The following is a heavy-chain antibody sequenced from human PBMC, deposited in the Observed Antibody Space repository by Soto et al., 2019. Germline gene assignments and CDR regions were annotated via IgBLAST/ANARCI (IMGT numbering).Heavy chain of an antibody. CDR1: GGSISSSSYY. J-gene: IGHJ4*02. D-gene: IGHD3-3*01. Sequence: ETLSLTCTVSGGSISSSSYYWGWIRQPPGKGLEWIGSIYYSGSTYYNPSLKSRVTISVDTSKNQFSLKLSSVTAADTAVYYCARPWLDYDFLSFLHWGQGTLVTVSS. V-gene: IGHV4-39*01. CDR2: IYYSGST. CDR3: ARPWLDYDFLSFLH.